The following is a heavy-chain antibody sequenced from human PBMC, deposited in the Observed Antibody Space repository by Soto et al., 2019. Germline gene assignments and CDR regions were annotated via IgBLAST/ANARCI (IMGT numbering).Heavy chain of an antibody. D-gene: IGHD3-22*01. Sequence: EVQLVESGGGMVQPGGSLRVSCAASGFTFSSYEMNWVRQSPGKGLEWVSYISSSGSTIYYADSVKGRFTISRDNAKNSLYLQVNSLRAEVTAVYYGASDYYDSSGSYDFDYWGQGTLVTVSS. V-gene: IGHV3-48*03. CDR3: ASDYYDSSGSYDFDY. J-gene: IGHJ4*02. CDR2: ISSSGSTI. CDR1: GFTFSSYE.